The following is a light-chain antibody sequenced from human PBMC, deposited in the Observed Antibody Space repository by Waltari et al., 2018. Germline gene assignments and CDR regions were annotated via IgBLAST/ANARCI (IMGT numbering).Light chain of an antibody. CDR2: DAS. Sequence: DIQMTQSPSSLSASWGDRVTITCPASQDITIRLNWYQQRPGKAPKLLIYDASNLERGVPSRYSGSGSGTDFSFTIANLLPEDIATYYCLQYDDFPMAFGQGTRLDIK. CDR3: LQYDDFPMA. CDR1: QDITIR. J-gene: IGKJ5*01. V-gene: IGKV1-33*01.